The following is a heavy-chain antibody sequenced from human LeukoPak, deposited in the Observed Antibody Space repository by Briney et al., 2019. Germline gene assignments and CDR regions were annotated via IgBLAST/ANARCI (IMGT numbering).Heavy chain of an antibody. D-gene: IGHD5-18*01. CDR1: GGSISSHY. Sequence: SETLSLTCTVSGGSISSHYWSWIRQPPGEGLEWIGYIYYSGSTNYNPSLKSRVTISVDTSKNQFSLKLSSVTAADTAVYYCARAYSYGSTFDYWGQGTLVTVSS. J-gene: IGHJ4*02. CDR2: IYYSGST. CDR3: ARAYSYGSTFDY. V-gene: IGHV4-59*11.